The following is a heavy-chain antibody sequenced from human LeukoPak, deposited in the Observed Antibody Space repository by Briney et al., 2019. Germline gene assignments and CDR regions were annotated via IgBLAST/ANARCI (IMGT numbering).Heavy chain of an antibody. Sequence: PVGSLRLSCAACGFTFDDYGMSWVRQAPGKGLEWVSGINWNGGSIGYADSVKGRFTISRDNAKNSLYLQMNSLRAEDTALYYCARDRSSGSYYPHWGQGSLVTVSS. J-gene: IGHJ4*02. CDR1: GFTFDDYG. D-gene: IGHD1-26*01. CDR3: ARDRSSGSYYPH. CDR2: INWNGGSI. V-gene: IGHV3-20*04.